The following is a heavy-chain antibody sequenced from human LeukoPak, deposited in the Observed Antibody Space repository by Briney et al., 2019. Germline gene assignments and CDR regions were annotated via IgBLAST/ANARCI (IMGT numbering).Heavy chain of an antibody. J-gene: IGHJ6*03. Sequence: GGSLRLSCAASGFTFSSYAMSWVRQAPGKGLEWVSAISGSGGSTYYADSVKGRFTISRDNSKNTLYLQMNSLRAEDTAVYYCARGSDGDGGYYYYYMDVWGKGTTVTISS. CDR2: ISGSGGST. D-gene: IGHD4-17*01. V-gene: IGHV3-23*01. CDR1: GFTFSSYA. CDR3: ARGSDGDGGYYYYYMDV.